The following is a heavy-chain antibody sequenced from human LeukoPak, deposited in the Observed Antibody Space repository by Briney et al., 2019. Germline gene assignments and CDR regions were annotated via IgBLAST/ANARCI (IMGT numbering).Heavy chain of an antibody. CDR2: MNPNSGTP. J-gene: IGHJ4*02. D-gene: IGHD6-19*01. CDR3: ARGGAAVAGNDY. V-gene: IGHV1-8*01. CDR1: GYTFTSYA. Sequence: ASVKVSCKASGYTFTSYAINWVRQAPGQGLEWMGWMNPNSGTPGYAQKFQGRVTITRNNSISTAYMKLSSLKSEDTAVYYCARGGAAVAGNDYWGQGTLVTVSS.